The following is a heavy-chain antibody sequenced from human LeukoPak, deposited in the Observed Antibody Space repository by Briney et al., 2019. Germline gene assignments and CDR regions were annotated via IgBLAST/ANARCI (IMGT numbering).Heavy chain of an antibody. Sequence: PGGSLRLSCAASGFTFSSYAMHWVRQAPGKGLEWVAVISYDGSNKYYADSVKGRFTISRDNSKNTLYLQMNSLRAEDTAVYYCARDRESGCSYGFDAFDIWGQGTMVTVSS. D-gene: IGHD5-18*01. V-gene: IGHV3-30-3*01. CDR3: ARDRESGCSYGFDAFDI. J-gene: IGHJ3*02. CDR2: ISYDGSNK. CDR1: GFTFSSYA.